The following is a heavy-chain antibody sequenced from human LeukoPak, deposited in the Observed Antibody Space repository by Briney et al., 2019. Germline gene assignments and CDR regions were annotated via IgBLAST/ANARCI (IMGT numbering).Heavy chain of an antibody. CDR2: INHSGST. Sequence: SETLSLTCAVYGGSFSGYYWSWIRQPPGKGLEWIGEINHSGSTNYNPSLTSRVTIAVDTSKNQFSLKLSSVTAADTAVYYCARGPLRFRELLFDYWGQGTLVTVSS. V-gene: IGHV4-34*01. CDR1: GGSFSGYY. CDR3: ARGPLRFRELLFDY. D-gene: IGHD3-10*01. J-gene: IGHJ4*02.